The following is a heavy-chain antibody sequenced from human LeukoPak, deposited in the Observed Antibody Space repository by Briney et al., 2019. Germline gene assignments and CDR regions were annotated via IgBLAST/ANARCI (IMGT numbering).Heavy chain of an antibody. CDR1: GGSISSYY. CDR3: ARSEVPAAKNYYYYMDV. Sequence: SETLSLTCTVSGGSISSYYWSWIRQPPGKGLEWIGYIYYSGSTNYNPSLKSRVTISVDTSKNQFSLKLSSVTAADTAVYYCARSEVPAAKNYYYYMDVWGKGTTVTISS. V-gene: IGHV4-59*08. D-gene: IGHD2-2*01. J-gene: IGHJ6*03. CDR2: IYYSGST.